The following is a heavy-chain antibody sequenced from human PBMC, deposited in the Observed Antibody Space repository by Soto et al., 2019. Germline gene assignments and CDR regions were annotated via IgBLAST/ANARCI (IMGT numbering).Heavy chain of an antibody. J-gene: IGHJ4*02. Sequence: QVQLVQSGAEVKKPGASVKVSCKASGYTITTYFMQWVRQAPGQGLQWVGIINPNDGTPSYAQKFKSRVTMARDTSSIAVYLDLSSLRSENTSVYYCETSLQLGEGWAFDYWGQGTLVTVS. CDR2: INPNDGTP. D-gene: IGHD3-10*01. CDR1: GYTITTYF. CDR3: ETSLQLGEGWAFDY. V-gene: IGHV1-46*01.